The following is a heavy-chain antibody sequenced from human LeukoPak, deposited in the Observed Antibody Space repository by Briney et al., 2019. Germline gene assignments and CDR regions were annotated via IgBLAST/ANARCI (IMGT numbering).Heavy chain of an antibody. V-gene: IGHV4-4*03. CDR3: TRENRPFCPFAF. CDR2: ISHDGTT. D-gene: IGHD2/OR15-2a*01. Sequence: PPGTLSPTCGVSGGAIDISNYWSWFRQAPGKGLEWIGEISHDGTTNYRPSLRSRVAMSFDRANSQFSLSLTSVTAADTAVYYCTRENRPFCPFAFWGQGALVTFSS. J-gene: IGHJ4*02. CDR1: GGAIDISNY.